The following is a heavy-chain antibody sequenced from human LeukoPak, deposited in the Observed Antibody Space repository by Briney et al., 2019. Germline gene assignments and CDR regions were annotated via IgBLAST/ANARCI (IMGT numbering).Heavy chain of an antibody. Sequence: GGSLRLSCAASGFTFSSYGMHWVRQAPGKGLEWVSFIRFDGTNKYYADSVKGRFTISRDNAKNSLYLQMNSLRAEDTAVYYCARAGEGGYHFDYWGQGTLVTVSS. J-gene: IGHJ4*02. CDR2: IRFDGTNK. CDR1: GFTFSSYG. V-gene: IGHV3-30*02. D-gene: IGHD5-12*01. CDR3: ARAGEGGYHFDY.